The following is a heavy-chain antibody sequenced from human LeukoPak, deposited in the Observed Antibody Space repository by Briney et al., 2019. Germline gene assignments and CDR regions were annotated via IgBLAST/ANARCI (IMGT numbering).Heavy chain of an antibody. J-gene: IGHJ4*02. Sequence: ASVKVSCKASGYTFTGYYMHWVRQAPGQGLEWMGWINPNSGGTNYAQKFQGRVTTTRDTSISTAYMELSRLRSDDTAVYYCARGYYDSSGRPFDYWGQGTLVTVSS. CDR2: INPNSGGT. D-gene: IGHD3-22*01. CDR1: GYTFTGYY. V-gene: IGHV1-2*02. CDR3: ARGYYDSSGRPFDY.